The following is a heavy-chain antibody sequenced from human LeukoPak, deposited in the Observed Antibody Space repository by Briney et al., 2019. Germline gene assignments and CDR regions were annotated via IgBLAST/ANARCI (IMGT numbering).Heavy chain of an antibody. D-gene: IGHD1-26*01. Sequence: GASVKVSCKASGYTFTGYYMHWVRQAPGQGLEWMGWINPNSGGTNYAQKFQGRVTMTRDTSISTAYMELRSLRSDDTAVYYCARQFEVGAIGDGAFDIWGQGTMVTVSS. CDR2: INPNSGGT. CDR1: GYTFTGYY. J-gene: IGHJ3*02. V-gene: IGHV1-2*02. CDR3: ARQFEVGAIGDGAFDI.